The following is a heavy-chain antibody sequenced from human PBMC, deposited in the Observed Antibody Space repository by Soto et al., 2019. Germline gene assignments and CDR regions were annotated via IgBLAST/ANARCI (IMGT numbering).Heavy chain of an antibody. Sequence: ASVKVSCKASGYIFSSFGISWVRQVPGQGLEWMGWINTYNGDTNYAQKFQGRVTMTTDASTSTAYMELRSLISDDTAVYYCARRITGFYYSYYYMDVWGKGTKVTVSS. CDR2: INTYNGDT. CDR3: ARRITGFYYSYYYMDV. J-gene: IGHJ6*03. CDR1: GYIFSSFG. V-gene: IGHV1-18*01.